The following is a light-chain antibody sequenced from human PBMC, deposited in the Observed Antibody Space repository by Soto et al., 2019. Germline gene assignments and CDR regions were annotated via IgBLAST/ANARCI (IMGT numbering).Light chain of an antibody. CDR3: QQRSNWPLT. CDR2: DAT. J-gene: IGKJ4*01. V-gene: IGKV3-11*01. CDR1: QSVGGY. Sequence: EIVLTQSPATLSLSPGERATLSCRASQSVGGYLAWYQQKPGQAPSLLIYDATHRTTGIPGRFSGSGSGTDFTLTISSLEPEDFAVYYCQQRSNWPLTFGGGTKVEIK.